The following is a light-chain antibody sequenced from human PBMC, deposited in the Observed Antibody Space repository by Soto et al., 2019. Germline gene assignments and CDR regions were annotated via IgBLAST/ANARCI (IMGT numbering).Light chain of an antibody. CDR2: KAS. J-gene: IGKJ1*01. V-gene: IGKV1-5*03. CDR1: HNIYTW. Sequence: DIPMTQSPSTLSASVGDRVTITCRASHNIYTWLAWHQQKPGKAPKLLISKASSLESGVPSRFSGSGSGTEFTLTISSLQPDDFATYYCQQYSTYTPRTFGQGTKVDI. CDR3: QQYSTYTPRT.